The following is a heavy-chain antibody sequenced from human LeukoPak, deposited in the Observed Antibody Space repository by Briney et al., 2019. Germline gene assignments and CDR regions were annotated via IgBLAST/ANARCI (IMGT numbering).Heavy chain of an antibody. V-gene: IGHV3-20*04. CDR2: INWNGGST. J-gene: IGHJ4*02. CDR3: ARDHGDILTGYSEYYFDS. CDR1: GFTFDDYG. D-gene: IGHD3-9*01. Sequence: GGSLRLSCAASGFTFDDYGMSWVRQAPGKGLEWVSGINWNGGSTGYADSVKGRFIISRDNAKNSLYLQMNSLRAEDTALYYCARDHGDILTGYSEYYFDSWGQGTLVTVSS.